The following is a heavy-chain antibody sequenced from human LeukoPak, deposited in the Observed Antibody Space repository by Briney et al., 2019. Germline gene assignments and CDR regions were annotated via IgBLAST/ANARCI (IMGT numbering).Heavy chain of an antibody. J-gene: IGHJ5*02. Sequence: SSETLSLTCTVSGGSISSSSYYWGWIRQPPGKGLEWIGSIYYSGSTYYNPSLKSRVTISVDTSKNQFSLKLSSVTAADTAVYFCARLQVDATYNWFDPWGQGTLVTVS. CDR2: IYYSGST. V-gene: IGHV4-39*07. D-gene: IGHD2-8*01. CDR1: GGSISSSSYY. CDR3: ARLQVDATYNWFDP.